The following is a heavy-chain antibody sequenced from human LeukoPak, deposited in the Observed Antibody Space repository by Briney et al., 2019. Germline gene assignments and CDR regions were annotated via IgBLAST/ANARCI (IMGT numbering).Heavy chain of an antibody. CDR3: ARLGDSSGYYYSNWYFDV. Sequence: SETLSLTCTVSGGSISSYYWSWIRQPPGKGLEWIGYIYYSGSSNYNPSLKSRVIISVDTSKNQFSLNLSSVTAADTAVYYCARLGDSSGYYYSNWYFDVWGSGTLVTVSS. D-gene: IGHD3-22*01. J-gene: IGHJ2*01. V-gene: IGHV4-59*08. CDR2: IYYSGSS. CDR1: GGSISSYY.